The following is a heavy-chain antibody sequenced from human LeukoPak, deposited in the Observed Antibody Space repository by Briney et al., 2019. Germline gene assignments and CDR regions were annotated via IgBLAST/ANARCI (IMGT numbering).Heavy chain of an antibody. CDR1: GFTFSSYS. Sequence: GGSLRLSCAASGFTFSSYSMNWVRQAPGKGLEWVSYISSSSSTIYYADSVKGRFTISRDNAKNSLYLQMNSLRAEDTAVYYCARVAVAGPKGGDYWGQGTLVTVSS. V-gene: IGHV3-48*04. CDR2: ISSSSSTI. D-gene: IGHD6-19*01. J-gene: IGHJ4*02. CDR3: ARVAVAGPKGGDY.